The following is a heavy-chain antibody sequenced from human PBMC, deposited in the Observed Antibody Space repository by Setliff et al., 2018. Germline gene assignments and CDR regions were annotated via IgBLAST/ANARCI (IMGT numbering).Heavy chain of an antibody. CDR2: INHSGGT. J-gene: IGHJ3*02. D-gene: IGHD1-1*01. CDR3: RQAVVGRDVFDI. CDR1: GGSFSDYY. Sequence: SETLSLTCTVYGGSFSDYYWGWIRQPPGKGLEWIAEINHSGGTNYNPSLKSRVAISVDTSRKQFSLTLTSVTAADTALYYCRQAVVGRDVFDIWGQGTVVTVSS. V-gene: IGHV4-34*01.